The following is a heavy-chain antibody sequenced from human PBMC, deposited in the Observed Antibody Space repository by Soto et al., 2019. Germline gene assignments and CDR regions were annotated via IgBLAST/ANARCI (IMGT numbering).Heavy chain of an antibody. J-gene: IGHJ4*02. CDR2: IYYSGST. V-gene: IGHV4-39*07. CDR3: ARGYYYDSSGYPYFDY. CDR1: GGSISSSSYY. D-gene: IGHD3-22*01. Sequence: SETLSLTCTVSGGSISSSSYYWGWIRQPPGKGLEWIGSIYYSGSTYYNPSLKSRVTMSVDRSKNQFSLKLSSVTAADTAVYYCARGYYYDSSGYPYFDYWGQGTLVTVSS.